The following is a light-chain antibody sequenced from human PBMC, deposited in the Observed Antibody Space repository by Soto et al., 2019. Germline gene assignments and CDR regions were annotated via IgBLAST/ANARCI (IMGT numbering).Light chain of an antibody. CDR2: KAS. Sequence: DIQMTQSPSTLSASVGDRVTITCRASQSISSWLAWYQQKPGKAPKLLIYKASSLESGVPSRFSGSGSGTEFTLTISSLQPDDFATYYCHHYNTYSPTFGGGTRVEIK. CDR1: QSISSW. V-gene: IGKV1-5*03. J-gene: IGKJ4*01. CDR3: HHYNTYSPT.